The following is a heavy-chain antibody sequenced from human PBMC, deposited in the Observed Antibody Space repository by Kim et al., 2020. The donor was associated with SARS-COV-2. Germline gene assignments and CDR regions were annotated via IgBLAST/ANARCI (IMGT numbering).Heavy chain of an antibody. J-gene: IGHJ4*02. V-gene: IGHV3-74*01. CDR1: GFTFRSFW. CDR2: IKGDGSVT. CDR3: ARRGGYGDYDNIDY. D-gene: IGHD4-17*01. Sequence: GGSLRLSCAASGFTFRSFWMHWVRQAPGKRLVWVSRIKGDGSVTTYADSVKGRFTISRDNAKNTLYLQMNNVRAEDTAVYYCARRGGYGDYDNIDYWGRGTLVAVSS.